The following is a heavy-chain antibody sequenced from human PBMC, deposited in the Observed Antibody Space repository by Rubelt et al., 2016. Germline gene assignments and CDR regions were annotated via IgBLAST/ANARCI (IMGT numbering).Heavy chain of an antibody. CDR3: ARVISGVEYSSSWHFDY. J-gene: IGHJ4*02. CDR2: ISAYNGNT. CDR1: GYTFTSYG. D-gene: IGHD6-13*01. V-gene: IGHV1-18*01. Sequence: QVQLVQSGAEVKKPGASVKVSCKASGYTFTSYGISWVRQAPGQGLEWMGWISAYNGNTNYAQKLQGRVTMTTDTSTGTAYMELRSLSADDTAVYYCARVISGVEYSSSWHFDYWGQGTLVTVSS.